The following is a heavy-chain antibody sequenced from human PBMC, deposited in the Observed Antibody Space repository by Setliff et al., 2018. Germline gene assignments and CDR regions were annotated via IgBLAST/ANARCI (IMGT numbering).Heavy chain of an antibody. D-gene: IGHD1-26*01. CDR1: GYTFTDYY. CDR2: INPNSGGT. V-gene: IGHV1-2*02. CDR3: ARDLRVSGSYDY. Sequence: ASVKVSCKASGYTFTDYYMHWVRQAPGQGLEWMGWINPNSGGTNYAQKFQGRVTMTRDTSTSTVYMELSSLRSEDTAVYYCARDLRVSGSYDYWGQGTLVTVSS. J-gene: IGHJ4*02.